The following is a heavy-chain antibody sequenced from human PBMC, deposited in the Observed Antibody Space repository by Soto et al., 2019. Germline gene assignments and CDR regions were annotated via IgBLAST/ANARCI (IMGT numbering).Heavy chain of an antibody. J-gene: IGHJ4*02. CDR1: GFTFGDYA. D-gene: IGHD3-16*02. Sequence: GGSLRLSCTASGFTFGDYAMSWFRQAPGKGLEWVGFIRSKAYGGTTEYAASVKGRFTISRDDSKSIAYLQMNSLKTEDTAVYYCTREDYIWGSYRTWGRVVDYWGQGTLVTVSS. CDR3: TREDYIWGSYRTWGRVVDY. CDR2: IRSKAYGGTT. V-gene: IGHV3-49*03.